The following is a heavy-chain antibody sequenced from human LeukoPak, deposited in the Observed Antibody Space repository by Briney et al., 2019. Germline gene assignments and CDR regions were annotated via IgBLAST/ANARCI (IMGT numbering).Heavy chain of an antibody. CDR1: GGSISSGSYY. D-gene: IGHD4-17*01. CDR2: IYTSGST. V-gene: IGHV4-61*02. Sequence: SETLSLTCTVSGGSISSGSYYWSWIRQPAGKGLEWIGRIYTSGSTNYNPSLKSRVTISVDTSKNQFSLKLSSVTAADTAVYYCARVDNGDWYYFDYWGQGTLVTVSS. CDR3: ARVDNGDWYYFDY. J-gene: IGHJ4*02.